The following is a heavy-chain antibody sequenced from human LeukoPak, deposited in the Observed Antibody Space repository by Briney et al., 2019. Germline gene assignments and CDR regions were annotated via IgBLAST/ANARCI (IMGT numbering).Heavy chain of an antibody. CDR2: INPNSGGT. J-gene: IGHJ4*02. CDR1: GYTFTGYY. CDR3: ARVAGAKPRTYYFDY. V-gene: IGHV1-2*02. Sequence: ASVKVSCKASGYTFTGYYMHWVRQAPGQGLEWMGWINPNSGGTNYAQKFQGRVTMTRDTSISTAYMELSRLRSDDMAVYYCARVAGAKPRTYYFDYWGQGTLVTVSS. D-gene: IGHD7-27*01.